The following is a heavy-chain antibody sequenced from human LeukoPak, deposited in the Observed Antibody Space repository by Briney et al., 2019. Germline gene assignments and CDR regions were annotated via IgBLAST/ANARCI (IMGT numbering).Heavy chain of an antibody. Sequence: GGSLRLSCAASGFTLSGFSMNWVRQAPGKGLEWVSFTTSSSSTITYADSVRGRFTISRDNAKNSLYLQMNGLRDEDTAVYYCATLHEHWGQGTLVTVSS. J-gene: IGHJ4*02. CDR1: GFTLSGFS. V-gene: IGHV3-48*02. CDR3: ATLHEH. CDR2: TTSSSSTI.